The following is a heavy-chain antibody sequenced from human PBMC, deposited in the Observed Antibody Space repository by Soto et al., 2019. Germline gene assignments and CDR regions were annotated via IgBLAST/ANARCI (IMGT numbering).Heavy chain of an antibody. J-gene: IGHJ6*02. Sequence: QLVQSGPEVKKPGTSVKVSCKASGFTFTGYGISWVRQAPGQGLEWMGWISGYNGNTNYAQNLQGRVTMTMDTSTNTVYMEVKTLRSDDTALYYCARVPNYVSGLRLRLYGMDVWGHGTTVTVSS. CDR1: GFTFTGYG. V-gene: IGHV1-18*04. CDR3: ARVPNYVSGLRLRLYGMDV. D-gene: IGHD6-19*01. CDR2: ISGYNGNT.